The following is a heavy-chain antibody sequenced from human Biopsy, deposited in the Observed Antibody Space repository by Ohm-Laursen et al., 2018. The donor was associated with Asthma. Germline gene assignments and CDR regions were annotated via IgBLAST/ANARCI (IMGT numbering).Heavy chain of an antibody. CDR3: AKDVFPGWELRRGPDY. V-gene: IGHV3-30*18. CDR1: GFTFSNYG. CDR2: ISFYGSNK. Sequence: SLRLSCAASGFTFSNYGMHWVRRAPGTGLDWVAVISFYGSNKNYTDSVKGRFTISRDNSRNTLHLQMNSLRAEDTAVYYCAKDVFPGWELRRGPDYWGQGTLVTVSS. D-gene: IGHD1-26*01. J-gene: IGHJ4*02.